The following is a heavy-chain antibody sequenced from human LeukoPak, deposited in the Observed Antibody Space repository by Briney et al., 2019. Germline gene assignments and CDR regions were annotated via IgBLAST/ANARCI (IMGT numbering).Heavy chain of an antibody. Sequence: GGSLRLSCATSGFTFSRYAMHCVRQAPGKGLEWVALISYDANIGSNKYYADSVKGRFTISRDNSKNTLYLQLNSLRAEDTAVYYCARDGGYDFWSGYYQDYWDQGTLVTVSS. CDR1: GFTFSRYA. CDR2: ISYDANIGSNK. J-gene: IGHJ4*02. CDR3: ARDGGYDFWSGYYQDY. V-gene: IGHV3-30-3*01. D-gene: IGHD3-3*01.